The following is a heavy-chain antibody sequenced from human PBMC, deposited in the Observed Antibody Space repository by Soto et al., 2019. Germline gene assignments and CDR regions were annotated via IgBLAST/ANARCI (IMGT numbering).Heavy chain of an antibody. J-gene: IGHJ6*03. CDR3: AKGGGSSWNYYYYMDV. CDR1: GFTFSSYA. CDR2: ISGSGGST. V-gene: IGHV3-23*01. D-gene: IGHD6-13*01. Sequence: GGSLRLSCAASGFTFSSYAMSWVRQAPGKGLEWVSAISGSGGSTYYADSVKGRFTISRDNSKNTLYLQMNSLRAEDTAVYYCAKGGGSSWNYYYYMDVWGKGTTVTVSS.